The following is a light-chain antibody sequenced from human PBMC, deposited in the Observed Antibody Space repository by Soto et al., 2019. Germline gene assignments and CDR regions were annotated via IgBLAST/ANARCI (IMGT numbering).Light chain of an antibody. J-gene: IGLJ1*01. V-gene: IGLV2-14*03. CDR2: DVS. CDR3: SSYTCSSTPYV. CDR1: SSDVGGYDY. Sequence: QSALTQPASVSGSPGQSITISCTGSSSDVGGYDYVSWYQHHPGKAPKLMIHDVSNRPSGVSNRFSGSKSGNTASLTISGLQAEDEADYYCSSYTCSSTPYVFGTGTKLTVL.